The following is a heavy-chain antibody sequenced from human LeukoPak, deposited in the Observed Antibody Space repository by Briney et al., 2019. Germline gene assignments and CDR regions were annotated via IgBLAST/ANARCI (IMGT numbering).Heavy chain of an antibody. V-gene: IGHV3-74*01. J-gene: IGHJ4*02. CDR1: GLTFSSYW. CDR2: INSDGSST. D-gene: IGHD3-22*01. CDR3: ARRAVYDSSGYLFDF. Sequence: GGSLRLSCAVSGLTFSSYWMHWVRQAPGKGLVWVSRINSDGSSTSYADSVKGRFTISRDNAKNTLYLQMNSLRAEDTAVYYCARRAVYDSSGYLFDFWGQGTLVTVSS.